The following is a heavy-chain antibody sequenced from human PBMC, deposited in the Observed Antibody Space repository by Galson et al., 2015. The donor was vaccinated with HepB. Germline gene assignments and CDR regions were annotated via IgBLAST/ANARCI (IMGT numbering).Heavy chain of an antibody. Sequence: SLRLSCAASGFTFSNAWMSWVRQAPGKGLEWVGRIKSKTDGGTTDYAAPVKGRFTISRDDSKNTLYLQMNSLKTEDTAVYYCTTLGYSSCCYRYFQHWGQGTLVTVSS. CDR3: TTLGYSSCCYRYFQH. J-gene: IGHJ1*01. CDR1: GFTFSNAW. D-gene: IGHD6-19*01. CDR2: IKSKTDGGTT. V-gene: IGHV3-15*01.